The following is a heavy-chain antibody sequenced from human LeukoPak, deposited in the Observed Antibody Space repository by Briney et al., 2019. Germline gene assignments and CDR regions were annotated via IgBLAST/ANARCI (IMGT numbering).Heavy chain of an antibody. CDR1: GFTFSSYD. CDR3: ARAIAAARGINYFDY. Sequence: GGSLRLSCAASGFTFSSYDMHWVRQVTGKYLEWVSAIGTTGDTYYPGSVKGRFTISRENAKNSLYLQMNSLRAGDTAVYYCARAIAAARGINYFDYWGQGTLVTVSS. D-gene: IGHD3-10*01. J-gene: IGHJ4*02. CDR2: IGTTGDT. V-gene: IGHV3-13*01.